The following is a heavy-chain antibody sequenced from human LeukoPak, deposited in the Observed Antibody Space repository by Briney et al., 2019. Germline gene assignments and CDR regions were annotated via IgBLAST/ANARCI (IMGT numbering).Heavy chain of an antibody. V-gene: IGHV1-69*05. CDR1: AGTFSSYA. CDR2: IIPIFGTA. CDR3: ARNGDCSSTSCYNKH. J-gene: IGHJ1*01. D-gene: IGHD2-2*02. Sequence: SVKVSCKASAGTFSSYAISWVRQAPGQGLEWMGGIIPIFGTANYAQKFQGRVTITTDESTSTAYMELSSLRSEDTAVYYCARNGDCSSTSCYNKHWGQGTLVTVSS.